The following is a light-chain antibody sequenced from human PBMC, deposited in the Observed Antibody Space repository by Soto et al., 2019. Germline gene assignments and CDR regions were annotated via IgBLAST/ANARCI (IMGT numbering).Light chain of an antibody. CDR2: DVK. CDR3: TSFTSGSPPYV. J-gene: IGLJ1*01. CDR1: NNDVGAYNY. Sequence: QSALAQPASVSGSPGQSITISCAGTNNDVGAYNYVSSYQQLPGKAPKLLIYDVKYRPSGVSSRFSGSRSGNTASLTISGLQTEDEADYYCTSFTSGSPPYVLGTGTKLT. V-gene: IGLV2-14*03.